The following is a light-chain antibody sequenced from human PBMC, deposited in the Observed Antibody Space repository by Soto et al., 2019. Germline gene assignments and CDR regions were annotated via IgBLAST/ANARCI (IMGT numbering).Light chain of an antibody. J-gene: IGKJ1*01. Sequence: TQSPGTLSLSPGERATLSCRASQGISNYLAWYQQKPGKVPKLLIYAASTLQSGVPSRFSGSGSGTDFTLTISSLQPEDVATYYCQKYNSAPRTFGQGTKVDIK. CDR3: QKYNSAPRT. CDR2: AAS. V-gene: IGKV1-27*01. CDR1: QGISNY.